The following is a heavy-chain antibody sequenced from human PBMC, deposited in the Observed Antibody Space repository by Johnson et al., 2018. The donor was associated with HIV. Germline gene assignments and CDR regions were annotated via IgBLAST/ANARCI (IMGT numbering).Heavy chain of an antibody. V-gene: IGHV3-30*04. Sequence: QVQLVESGGGVVQPGRSLRLSCAASGFTFSSYAMHWVRQAPGKGLEWVAVISDDGSNQYYADSVKGRLTISRDNSKNTLYLQMNSLRAEDTAVYYCAKVGGYSYGESWGQGTMVTVSS. CDR3: AKVGGYSYGES. CDR2: ISDDGSNQ. D-gene: IGHD5-18*01. J-gene: IGHJ3*01. CDR1: GFTFSSYA.